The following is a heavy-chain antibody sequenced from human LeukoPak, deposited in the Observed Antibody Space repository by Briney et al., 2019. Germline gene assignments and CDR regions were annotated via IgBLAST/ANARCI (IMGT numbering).Heavy chain of an antibody. CDR2: IYHSGTT. D-gene: IGHD1-20*01. J-gene: IGHJ4*02. CDR1: GGSFSGYY. Sequence: SETLSLTCAVYGGSFSGYYWSWIRQPPGKGLEWIGEIYHSGTTTYNPSLKSRVTISVDKSKNQFSLKLSSVTAADTAVYYCARRITGILASFDYWAQGTLVTVSS. V-gene: IGHV4-34*01. CDR3: ARRITGILASFDY.